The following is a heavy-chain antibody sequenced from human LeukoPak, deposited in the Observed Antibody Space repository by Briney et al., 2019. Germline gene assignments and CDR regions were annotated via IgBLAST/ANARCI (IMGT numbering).Heavy chain of an antibody. Sequence: GASVKVSCKASGYTFTSYSISWVRQAPGQGLEWMGWISAYNGNTNYAQKLQGRVTMTTDTSTSTAYMELRSLRSDDTAVYYCARGRGIVVPAAIPSGSPWGQGTLVTVSS. V-gene: IGHV1-18*01. J-gene: IGHJ5*02. CDR3: ARGRGIVVPAAIPSGSP. CDR1: GYTFTSYS. D-gene: IGHD2-2*02. CDR2: ISAYNGNT.